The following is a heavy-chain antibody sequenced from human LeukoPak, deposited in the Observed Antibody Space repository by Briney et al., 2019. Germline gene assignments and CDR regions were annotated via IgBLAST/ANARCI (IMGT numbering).Heavy chain of an antibody. V-gene: IGHV3-30-3*01. Sequence: GGSLRLSCAASGFTFSSYAMHWVRQAPGKGLEWVAVISYDGSNKYYADSVKGRFTISRDNSKNTLYLQMNSLGAEDTAVYYCARTASMIVADGGAFDIWGQGTMVTVSS. CDR1: GFTFSSYA. D-gene: IGHD3-22*01. CDR3: ARTASMIVADGGAFDI. CDR2: ISYDGSNK. J-gene: IGHJ3*02.